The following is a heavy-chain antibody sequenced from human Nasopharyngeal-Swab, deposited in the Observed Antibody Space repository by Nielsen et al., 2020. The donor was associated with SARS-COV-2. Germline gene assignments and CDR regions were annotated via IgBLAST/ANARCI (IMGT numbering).Heavy chain of an antibody. Sequence: GESLKISCEASGFTFSSYGMHWVRQAPGKGLEWVAVIWYAGSNKYYADSVKGRFTISRDNSKNTLYLQMNSLRAEDTAVYYCAKEGALTIFGVVPPGGYYYYGMDVWGQGTTVTVSS. J-gene: IGHJ6*02. CDR3: AKEGALTIFGVVPPGGYYYYGMDV. CDR1: GFTFSSYG. D-gene: IGHD3-3*01. CDR2: IWYAGSNK. V-gene: IGHV3-33*06.